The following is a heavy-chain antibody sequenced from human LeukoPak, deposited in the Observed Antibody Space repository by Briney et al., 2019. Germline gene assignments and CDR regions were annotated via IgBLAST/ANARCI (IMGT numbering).Heavy chain of an antibody. J-gene: IGHJ4*02. V-gene: IGHV1-69*13. CDR3: ARVEAFGYCSSTSCYPFDY. CDR1: GGTFSSYA. D-gene: IGHD2-2*03. CDR2: IIPIFGTA. Sequence: ASVKVSCTASGGTFSSYAISWVRQAPGQGLEWMGGIIPIFGTANYAQKFQGRVTITADESTSTAYIELSSLRSEDTAVYYCARVEAFGYCSSTSCYPFDYWGQGTLVTVSS.